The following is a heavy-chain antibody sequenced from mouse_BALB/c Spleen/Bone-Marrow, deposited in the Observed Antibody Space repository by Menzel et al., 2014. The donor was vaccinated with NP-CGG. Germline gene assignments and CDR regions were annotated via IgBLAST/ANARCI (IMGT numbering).Heavy chain of an antibody. J-gene: IGHJ3*01. CDR3: ARKDYGSSYPFAY. CDR2: IYPGGGYT. CDR1: GYTSTNYW. Sequence: QVQLKHSGAELVRPGTSVKISCKASGYTSTNYWLGWVKQRPGHGLEWIGDIYPGGGYTNYNEKFKGKATLTADTSSSTAYMQLSSLTSEDSAVYSCARKDYGSSYPFAYWGQGTLVTVSA. D-gene: IGHD1-1*01. V-gene: IGHV1-63*02.